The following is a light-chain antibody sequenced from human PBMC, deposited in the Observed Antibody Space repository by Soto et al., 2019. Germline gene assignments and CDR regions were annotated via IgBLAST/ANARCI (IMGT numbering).Light chain of an antibody. V-gene: IGKV3-20*01. CDR2: GAS. J-gene: IGKJ3*01. CDR1: QSVNSNY. Sequence: EIVLTQSPGTLSLSPGERVTLSCRASQSVNSNYLAWYQQRPGQAPRLLIFGASYRATGIPDRFSGSGSGTEFTSTISRLEPEDFAVYYCQQYSSSPPEFTFGPGTRVDSK. CDR3: QQYSSSPPEFT.